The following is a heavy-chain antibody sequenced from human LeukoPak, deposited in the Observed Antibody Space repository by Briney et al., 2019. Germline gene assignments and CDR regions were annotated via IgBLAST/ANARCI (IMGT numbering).Heavy chain of an antibody. J-gene: IGHJ4*02. CDR2: ISYDGSNK. CDR1: GFTFSSYG. V-gene: IGHV3-30*18. Sequence: GGSLRLSCAASGFTFSSYGMHWVRQAPGKGLEWVAVISYDGSNKYYADSVKGRFTISRGNSKNTLYLQMNSLRAEDTAVYYCANGGTYYYDSSGSNWGFDYWGQGTLVTVSS. CDR3: ANGGTYYYDSSGSNWGFDY. D-gene: IGHD3-22*01.